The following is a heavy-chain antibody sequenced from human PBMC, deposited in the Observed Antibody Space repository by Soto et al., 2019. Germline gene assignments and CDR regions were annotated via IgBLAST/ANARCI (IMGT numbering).Heavy chain of an antibody. CDR2: INFDEGST. CDR1: GFTFSHYC. D-gene: IGHD2-21*02. J-gene: IGHJ4*02. Sequence: EVQLVESGGGLVQPGGSLRLSCAASGFTFSHYCMHWVRQAPGKGLVWVSGINFDEGSTTYADSVQGRFTISRDNAQNTLYLQLNNLGVEYTAIYYCVTLRRTAGHVYRFDDWGQGVLVTVSS. CDR3: VTLRRTAGHVYRFDD. V-gene: IGHV3-74*01.